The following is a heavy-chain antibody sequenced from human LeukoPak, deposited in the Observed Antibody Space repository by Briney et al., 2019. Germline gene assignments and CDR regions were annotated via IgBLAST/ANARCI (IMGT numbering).Heavy chain of an antibody. CDR3: AKSAQYSSAWFTGSFDY. V-gene: IGHV1-2*02. Sequence: ASVKVSCKASGYTFSDYYMHWVRQAPGQGLQWVGWINPNSGDTHYAQMFQGRVTMTRDTSINTAYMELRRVRSDDTAVYYCAKSAQYSSAWFTGSFDYWGQGTLVPVSS. CDR1: GYTFSDYY. CDR2: INPNSGDT. J-gene: IGHJ4*02. D-gene: IGHD6-13*01.